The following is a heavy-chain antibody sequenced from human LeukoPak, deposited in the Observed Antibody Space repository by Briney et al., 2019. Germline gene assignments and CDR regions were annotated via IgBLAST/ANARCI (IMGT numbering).Heavy chain of an antibody. CDR1: GGSISSYY. V-gene: IGHV4-4*07. D-gene: IGHD3-10*01. CDR3: ARLALGVNYDY. Sequence: PSETRSLTCTVAGGSISSYYWGWIRHPAGKGLEWIGRIYTSVSTTYNPSLKSRVTMSVDTSKNQFSLKLSSVTAADTAVYYCARLALGVNYDYWGQGTLVTVSS. CDR2: IYTSVST. J-gene: IGHJ4*02.